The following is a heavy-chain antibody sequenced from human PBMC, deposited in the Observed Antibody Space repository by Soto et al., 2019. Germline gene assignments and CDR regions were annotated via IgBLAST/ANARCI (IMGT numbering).Heavy chain of an antibody. V-gene: IGHV3-23*01. CDR1: GFTFSSYA. Sequence: GGSLRLSCAASGFTFSSYAMSWVRQAPGKGLEWVSAISGSGGSTYYADSVKGRFTISRDNSKNTLYLQMNSLRAEDTAVYYCAKHGDPDFCSGYGSSATHYYYFDYWGQGTLDTVSS. D-gene: IGHD3-3*01. CDR3: AKHGDPDFCSGYGSSATHYYYFDY. CDR2: ISGSGGST. J-gene: IGHJ4*02.